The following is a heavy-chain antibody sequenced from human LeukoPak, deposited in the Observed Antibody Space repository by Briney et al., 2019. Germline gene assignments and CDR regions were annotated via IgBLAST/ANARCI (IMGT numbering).Heavy chain of an antibody. Sequence: GGSLRLSCAASGFTFSSYNMNWVRQAPGKGLEWVSSITSSGSYIYYADSVKGRFTISRDNAKNSLYLQMNSLRAEDTAVYYCARESESPSLFDPWGQGTLVTVSS. CDR3: ARESESPSLFDP. D-gene: IGHD3-16*02. CDR2: ITSSGSYI. J-gene: IGHJ5*02. CDR1: GFTFSSYN. V-gene: IGHV3-21*01.